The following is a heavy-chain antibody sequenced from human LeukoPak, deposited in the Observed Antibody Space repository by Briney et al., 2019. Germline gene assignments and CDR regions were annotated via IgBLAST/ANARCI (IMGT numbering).Heavy chain of an antibody. Sequence: PGGSLRLSCTASGFTFSDYWMTWVRQAPGKGPEWVANIKQDGSQRYYVDSVRGRFTISSDNAKNSLFLQMNGLRAEDTAVYCARRGGSSSRRSPIDYWGQGTLVTVSS. CDR2: IKQDGSQR. CDR1: GFTFSDYW. J-gene: IGHJ4*02. V-gene: IGHV3-7*01. CDR3: ARRGGSSSRRSPIDY. D-gene: IGHD6-6*01.